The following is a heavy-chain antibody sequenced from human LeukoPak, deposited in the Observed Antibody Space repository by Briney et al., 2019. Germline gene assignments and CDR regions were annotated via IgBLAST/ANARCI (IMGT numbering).Heavy chain of an antibody. J-gene: IGHJ4*02. CDR3: ARDRYSGYDRIFDY. CDR2: IYTSGST. Sequence: PSETLSLTCTVSGGSISSYYWSWIRQPAGKGLEWIGRIYTSGSTNYNPSLESRVTMSVDTSKNQFSLKLSSVTAAYTAVYYCARDRYSGYDRIFDYWGQGTLVTVSS. V-gene: IGHV4-4*07. D-gene: IGHD5-12*01. CDR1: GGSISSYY.